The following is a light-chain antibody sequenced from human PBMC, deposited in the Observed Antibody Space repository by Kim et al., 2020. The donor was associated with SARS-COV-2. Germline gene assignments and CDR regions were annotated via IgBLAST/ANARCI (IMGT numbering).Light chain of an antibody. CDR2: DIN. J-gene: IGLJ3*02. CDR3: TSYTSSSNRV. V-gene: IGLV2-14*03. CDR1: SNDVGGYNY. Sequence: GQANTISCTGTSNDVGGYNYDSWYQQHPSAPQKLMIYDINKRPGGLSRLFGAYKSGNTASLTISGHQAEDEADYCCTSYTSSSNRVFGGGTQLTVL.